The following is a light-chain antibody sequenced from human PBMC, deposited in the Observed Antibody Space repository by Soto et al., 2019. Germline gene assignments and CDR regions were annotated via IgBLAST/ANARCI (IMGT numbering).Light chain of an antibody. J-gene: IGKJ1*01. CDR2: GAS. CDR1: QTVLNKY. Sequence: EIVLTKFPGTLSLSPGERATLSCRASQTVLNKYLTWYQQKPGQAPRRIIFGASIRATGIPDRFSGSWSGTDCTLTISRLEPEDVAVYYCQQYGSSPTTLGQGTKVDIK. CDR3: QQYGSSPTT. V-gene: IGKV3-20*01.